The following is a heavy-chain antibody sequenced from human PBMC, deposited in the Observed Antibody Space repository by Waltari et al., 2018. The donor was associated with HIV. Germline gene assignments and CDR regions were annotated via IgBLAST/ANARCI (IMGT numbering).Heavy chain of an antibody. Sequence: QVQLVQSGAEVKRPGASVTISCRASGYTFTGYSMHWVRQAPGQSLEWMGWINGGHGGKKDSQKLQGRLTITRDTAANTAYMDLTSLTYEDTAVYYCARDYCSDSNCYDSFDYWGQGTLITVSS. J-gene: IGHJ4*02. CDR1: GYTFTGYS. V-gene: IGHV1-3*01. CDR2: INGGHGGK. CDR3: ARDYCSDSNCYDSFDY. D-gene: IGHD3-22*01.